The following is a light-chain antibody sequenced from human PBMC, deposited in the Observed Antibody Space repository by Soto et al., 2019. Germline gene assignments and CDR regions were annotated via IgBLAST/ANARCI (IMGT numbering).Light chain of an antibody. CDR3: QQYNSYSIT. Sequence: DIQMTQSPSSLSASVGDRVTITCRASQSISSYLNWYQQKPGKAPKLLIYAASSLQSGVPSRFSGSGSGTGFTLTISSLQPDDFATYYCQQYNSYSITFGQGTRLEIK. V-gene: IGKV1-39*01. J-gene: IGKJ5*01. CDR1: QSISSY. CDR2: AAS.